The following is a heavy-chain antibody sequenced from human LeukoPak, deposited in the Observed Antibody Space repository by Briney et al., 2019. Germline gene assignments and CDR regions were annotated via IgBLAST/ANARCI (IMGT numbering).Heavy chain of an antibody. CDR3: AELGITMIGGV. CDR1: GFTSSSYE. Sequence: PGGSLRLSCAASGFTSSSYEMNWVRQAPGKGLEWVSYISSSGSTIYYADSVKGRFTISRDNAKNSLYLQMNSLRAEDTAVYYFAELGITMIGGVWGKGTTVTISS. CDR2: ISSSGSTI. J-gene: IGHJ6*04. V-gene: IGHV3-48*03. D-gene: IGHD3-10*02.